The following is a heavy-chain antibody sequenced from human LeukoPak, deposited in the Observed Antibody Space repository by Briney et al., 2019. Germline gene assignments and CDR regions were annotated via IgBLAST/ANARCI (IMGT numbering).Heavy chain of an antibody. D-gene: IGHD3/OR15-3a*01. V-gene: IGHV4-59*01. CDR2: ISYSGST. CDR3: ARTFGRGPRYFDL. Sequence: SETLSLTCTVSGVSISSYYWSWIRQPPGKGLEWIGYISYSGSTNSNSSLKSRVTTSVDTSKNQFSLKLSSVTAADTAVCYCARTFGRGPRYFDLWGRGTLVTVSS. J-gene: IGHJ2*01. CDR1: GVSISSYY.